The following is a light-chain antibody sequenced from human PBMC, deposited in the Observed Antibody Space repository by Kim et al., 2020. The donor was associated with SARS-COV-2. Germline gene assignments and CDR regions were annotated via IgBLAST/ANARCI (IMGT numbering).Light chain of an antibody. J-gene: IGLJ1*01. CDR1: NIGSKS. Sequence: SYELTQPPSLSVAPGKTARITCVGNNIGSKSVHWYRQKTGQAPVVVMCFDSDRPSGIPERFSGSNSGNTANLTISGVEAGDEADYYCQVWDTSSDHHYVFGTGTKVTVL. CDR2: FDS. CDR3: QVWDTSSDHHYV. V-gene: IGLV3-21*04.